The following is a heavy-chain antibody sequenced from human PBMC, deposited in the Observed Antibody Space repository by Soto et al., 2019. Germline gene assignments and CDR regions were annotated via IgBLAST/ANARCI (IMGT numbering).Heavy chain of an antibody. CDR3: ARDRDFWTGYEYYYYAMDV. D-gene: IGHD3-3*01. Sequence: ASVKVSCKASGYSFTSYYLHWVRQAPGQGLEWMGIINPNSTSASYAQRFQGRVTMTRDTSTSTVYMELSTLRSEDTAVYYCARDRDFWTGYEYYYYAMDVWGQGTTVNVSS. V-gene: IGHV1-46*01. CDR1: GYSFTSYY. CDR2: INPNSTSA. J-gene: IGHJ6*02.